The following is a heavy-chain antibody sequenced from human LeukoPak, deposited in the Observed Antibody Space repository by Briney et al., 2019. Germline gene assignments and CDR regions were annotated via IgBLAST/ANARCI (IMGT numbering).Heavy chain of an antibody. CDR1: GFTFSNYV. J-gene: IGHJ4*02. CDR3: AKDSVLLWFGELSEPLDY. D-gene: IGHD3-10*01. Sequence: GGSLRLSCAASGFTFSNYVIHWVRQAPGKGLEWVAFISYDGSNKYYADSVKGRFTISRDNSKNTLYLQMNSLRAEDTAVYYCAKDSVLLWFGELSEPLDYWGQGTLVTVSS. V-gene: IGHV3-30*04. CDR2: ISYDGSNK.